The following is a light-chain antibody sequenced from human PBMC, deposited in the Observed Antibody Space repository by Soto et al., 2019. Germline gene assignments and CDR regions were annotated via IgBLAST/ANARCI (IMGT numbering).Light chain of an antibody. CDR3: QHYGSSPWT. CDR2: GAS. Sequence: EIVLTQSPGTLSLSPGERATLSCRASQSVSSSYLAWYQQKPGQAPRLLIYGASSKATGSPDRVSGSRSGTDFTLGISRLEPEDFAVYYCQHYGSSPWTSGQGTKGEIK. J-gene: IGKJ1*01. V-gene: IGKV3-20*01. CDR1: QSVSSSY.